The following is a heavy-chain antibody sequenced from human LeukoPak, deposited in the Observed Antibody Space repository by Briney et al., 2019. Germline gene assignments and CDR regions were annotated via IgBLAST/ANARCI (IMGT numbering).Heavy chain of an antibody. CDR2: IYYSGST. D-gene: IGHD6-13*01. J-gene: IGHJ5*02. V-gene: IGHV4-59*01. CDR3: AETKVAAAGTVFDP. Sequence: PSETLSLTCTVSGGSISSYYWSWIRQPPGKGLEWIGYIYYSGSTNYNPSLKSRVTISVDTSKNQFSLKLSSVTAADTAVYYCAETKVAAAGTVFDPWGQGTLVTVSS. CDR1: GGSISSYY.